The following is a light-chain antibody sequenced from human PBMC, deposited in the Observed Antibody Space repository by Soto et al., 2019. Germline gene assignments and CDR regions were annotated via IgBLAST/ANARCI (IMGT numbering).Light chain of an antibody. CDR3: QQYKNWPL. CDR1: QSLSNSF. V-gene: IGKV3D-20*02. Sequence: EIVLTQSPVTLSLSPCERATLSCRASQSLSNSFIAWYQQKPGQAPRLLIYDTSSRATGIPDRFSGSGSGTDFTLTISSLQSEDFAVYYCQQYKNWPLFGQGTRLEI. CDR2: DTS. J-gene: IGKJ5*01.